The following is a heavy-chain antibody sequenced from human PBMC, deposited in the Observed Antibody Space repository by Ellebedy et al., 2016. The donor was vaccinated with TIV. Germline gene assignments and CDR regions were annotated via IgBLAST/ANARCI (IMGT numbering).Heavy chain of an antibody. CDR2: IYSGGST. V-gene: IGHV3-53*01. D-gene: IGHD2-2*01. Sequence: PGGSLRLSCAASGFTVSSNYMSWVRQAPGKGLEWVSVIYSGGSTYYADSVKGRFTISRDNSKNTLYLQMNSLRAEDTAVYYCVRIMKYQLQGYLGYYYGMDVWGQGTTVTVSS. CDR3: VRIMKYQLQGYLGYYYGMDV. J-gene: IGHJ6*02. CDR1: GFTVSSNY.